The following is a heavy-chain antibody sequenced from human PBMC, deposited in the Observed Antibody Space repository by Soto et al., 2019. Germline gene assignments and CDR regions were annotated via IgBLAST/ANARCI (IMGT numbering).Heavy chain of an antibody. J-gene: IGHJ5*02. CDR1: GYTFIDYY. CDR2: ISAYNGNT. Sequence: ASVKVSCKASGYTFIDYYMHWVRQAPGQGLEWMGWISAYNGNTNYAQKLQGRVTMTTDTSTSTAYMELRSLRSDDTAVYYCAREEGEYYYDSSGYYDNWFDPWGQGTLVTVSS. D-gene: IGHD3-22*01. CDR3: AREEGEYYYDSSGYYDNWFDP. V-gene: IGHV1-18*04.